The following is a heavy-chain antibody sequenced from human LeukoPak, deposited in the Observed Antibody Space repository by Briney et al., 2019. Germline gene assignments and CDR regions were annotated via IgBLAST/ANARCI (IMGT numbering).Heavy chain of an antibody. Sequence: GASVKVSCKASGYTFTYRYLHWVRQAPGKGLEWMGWISGYNGNTNYAQRLQGRVTMTTDTSTSTVYMELRSLRSDDTAVYYCARDLKMGYSSGRYSWGTGSSNDYWGQGTLVTVSS. J-gene: IGHJ4*02. CDR1: GYTFTYRY. D-gene: IGHD6-19*01. V-gene: IGHV1-18*04. CDR3: ARDLKMGYSSGRYSWGTGSSNDY. CDR2: ISGYNGNT.